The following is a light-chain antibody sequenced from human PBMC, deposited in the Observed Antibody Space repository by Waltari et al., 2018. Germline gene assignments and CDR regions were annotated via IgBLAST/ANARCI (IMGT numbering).Light chain of an antibody. CDR3: QAWDSSPVV. V-gene: IGLV3-1*01. J-gene: IGLJ2*01. CDR2: HDA. CDR1: TLGESF. Sequence: SDELTQPPSVSVSPGHTATITCSGTTLGESFVSWYQQRSGQSPHVVIYHDAKRASGIPERFSGSKSGNTATLIISGTQPMDEADYFCQAWDSSPVVFGGGTKLTVL.